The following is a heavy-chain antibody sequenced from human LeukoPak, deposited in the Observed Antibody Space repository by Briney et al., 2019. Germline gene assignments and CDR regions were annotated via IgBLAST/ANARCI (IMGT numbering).Heavy chain of an antibody. CDR1: GFTFSSYA. CDR3: AKDLRYYDFWSGLTGFDY. D-gene: IGHD3-3*01. Sequence: PGGSLRLSCAASGFTFSSYAMSWVRQAPGKGLEWVSAISGSGGSTYYADSVKGRFTISRDNSKNTLYLQMNSLRAEDTAVYYCAKDLRYYDFWSGLTGFDYWGQGTLVTVSS. CDR2: ISGSGGST. V-gene: IGHV3-23*01. J-gene: IGHJ4*02.